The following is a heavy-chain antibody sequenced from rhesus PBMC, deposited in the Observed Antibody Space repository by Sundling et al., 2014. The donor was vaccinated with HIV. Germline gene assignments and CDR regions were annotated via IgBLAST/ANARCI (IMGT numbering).Heavy chain of an antibody. CDR2: VYGDNVST. D-gene: IGHD1-1-1*01. Sequence: QVQLQESGPGLVKPSETLSLTCAVSGGSISSSNWWNWIRQVSGKGLDWIGGVYGDNVSTYYSPSVRNRVTVAKDTSKNQFSLKLNSVTAADTAVYYCARLYTWNSIPYALDSWGQGVVVTVSS. J-gene: IGHJ6*01. CDR3: ARLYTWNSIPYALDS. V-gene: IGHV4-65*02. CDR1: GGSISSSNW.